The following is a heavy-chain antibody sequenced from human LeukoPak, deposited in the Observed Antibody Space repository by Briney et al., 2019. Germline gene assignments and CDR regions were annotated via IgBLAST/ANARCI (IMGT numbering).Heavy chain of an antibody. V-gene: IGHV4-38-2*02. J-gene: IGHJ6*03. Sequence: SETLSLTCTVSGYSISSGYYWGWIRQPPGKGLEWIGSIYHSGSTYYNPSLKSRVTISVDTSKNQFSLKLSSVTAADTAVYYCVRGTMVRGVIILKKYYYYYMDVWGKGTTVTVSS. CDR1: GYSISSGYY. CDR3: VRGTMVRGVIILKKYYYYYMDV. D-gene: IGHD3-10*01. CDR2: IYHSGST.